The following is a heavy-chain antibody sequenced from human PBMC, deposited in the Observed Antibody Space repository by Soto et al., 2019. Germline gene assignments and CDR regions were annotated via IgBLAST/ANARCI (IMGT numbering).Heavy chain of an antibody. D-gene: IGHD6-13*01. CDR2: TYYRSKWYN. Sequence: PSQTLSLTCAISWDSVSSNSAAWNWIRQSPSRGLEWLGRTYYRSKWYNDYAVSVKSRITINPDTSKNQFSLKLSSVTAADTAVYYCARDLIAAAGGGGYYYYGMDVWGQGTTVTVSS. V-gene: IGHV6-1*01. J-gene: IGHJ6*02. CDR3: ARDLIAAAGGGGYYYYGMDV. CDR1: WDSVSSNSAA.